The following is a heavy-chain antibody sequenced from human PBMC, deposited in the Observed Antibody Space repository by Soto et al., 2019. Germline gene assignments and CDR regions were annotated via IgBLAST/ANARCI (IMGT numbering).Heavy chain of an antibody. CDR1: GVTFSSYA. J-gene: IGHJ6*02. D-gene: IGHD3-3*01. V-gene: IGHV1-69*13. CDR3: ARNEAVFGVVIPHYYYGMDV. Sequence: GASVKVSCKASGVTFSSYAISWVRQAPGQGLEWMGGIIPIFGTANYAQKFQGRVTITADESTSTAYMELSSLRSEDTAVYYCARNEAVFGVVIPHYYYGMDVWGQGTTVTVSS. CDR2: IIPIFGTA.